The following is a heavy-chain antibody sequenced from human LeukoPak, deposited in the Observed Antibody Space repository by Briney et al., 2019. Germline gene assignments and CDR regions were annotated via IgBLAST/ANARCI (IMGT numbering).Heavy chain of an antibody. Sequence: GGSLRLSCAASGFTFSSYAMHWVRQAPGKGLEWVAVISYDGSNKYYADSVKGRFTISRDNSKNTLYLQMNSLRAEDTAVYYCARKKKSSSPEYFQHWGQGTLVTVSS. J-gene: IGHJ1*01. D-gene: IGHD6-6*01. CDR2: ISYDGSNK. CDR3: ARKKKSSSPEYFQH. V-gene: IGHV3-30-3*01. CDR1: GFTFSSYA.